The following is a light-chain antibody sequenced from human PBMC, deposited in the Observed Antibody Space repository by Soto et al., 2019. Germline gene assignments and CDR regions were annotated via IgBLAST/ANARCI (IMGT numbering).Light chain of an antibody. Sequence: EIVMTQSPATLSVSPGEIATLYCRASRSVKTNLAWYQRNPGQAPRLLIYGASTRATNVSARFSGSGSGTEFTLTISSLQSEDFALYYCQQYNHWPPITFGPGTRLEIK. J-gene: IGKJ5*01. V-gene: IGKV3-15*01. CDR3: QQYNHWPPIT. CDR2: GAS. CDR1: RSVKTN.